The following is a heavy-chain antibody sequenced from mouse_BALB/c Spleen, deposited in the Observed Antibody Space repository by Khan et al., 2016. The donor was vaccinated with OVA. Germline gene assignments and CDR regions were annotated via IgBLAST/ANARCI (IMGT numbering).Heavy chain of an antibody. CDR3: ARHQFPLSMDS. V-gene: IGHV2-6-2*01. CDR1: GFSLTSFA. CDR2: IWSDGRT. Sequence: QMQLEESGPDLVAPSQSLSITCSVSGFSLTSFAIHWVRQPPGKGLEWLVVIWSDGRTTYNSSLKSRLSISKDNSKSQVFLKINRLQTDDTAMYYCARHQFPLSMDSGGQGTSVTVSS. J-gene: IGHJ4*01.